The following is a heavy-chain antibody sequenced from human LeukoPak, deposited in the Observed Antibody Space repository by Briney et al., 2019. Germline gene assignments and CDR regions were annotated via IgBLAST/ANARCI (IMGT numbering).Heavy chain of an antibody. V-gene: IGHV4-59*12. D-gene: IGHD3-22*01. Sequence: PSETLSLTCTVSGGSISSYYWSWIRQPPGKGLEWIGYIYYSGSTNYNPSLKSRVTISVDTSKNQFSLKLSSVTAADTAVYYCARDQGSGYYYFDYWGQGTLVTVSS. CDR1: GGSISSYY. J-gene: IGHJ4*02. CDR2: IYYSGST. CDR3: ARDQGSGYYYFDY.